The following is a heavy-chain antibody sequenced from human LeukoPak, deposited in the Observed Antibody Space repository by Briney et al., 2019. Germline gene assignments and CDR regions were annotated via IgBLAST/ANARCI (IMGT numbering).Heavy chain of an antibody. J-gene: IGHJ4*02. CDR2: INPTSGAT. D-gene: IGHD7-27*01. V-gene: IGHV1-2*02. Sequence: ASVKVSCKASGYTFIDYYIHWVRQAPGQGLEWMGWINPTSGATNSAQKFHGRVTVTSDTSISTAYMELSGLRSDDTAIYYCARATNWGSPANAYVYWGQGTPVTVSS. CDR1: GYTFIDYY. CDR3: ARATNWGSPANAYVY.